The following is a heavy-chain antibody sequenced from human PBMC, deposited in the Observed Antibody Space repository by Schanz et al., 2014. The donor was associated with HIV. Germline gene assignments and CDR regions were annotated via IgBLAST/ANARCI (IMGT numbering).Heavy chain of an antibody. J-gene: IGHJ4*02. CDR3: ANEEVPNDY. Sequence: VQLVESGGGVVQPGRSLRLSCAASGFTFSSYAMHWVRQAAGKGLEWVSSISSSSTYIYYADSVKGRFTISRDNAKNSLSLQMNSLRVEDTAVYYCANEEVPNDYWGQGTLVTVSS. V-gene: IGHV3-21*04. CDR1: GFTFSSYA. CDR2: ISSSSTYI.